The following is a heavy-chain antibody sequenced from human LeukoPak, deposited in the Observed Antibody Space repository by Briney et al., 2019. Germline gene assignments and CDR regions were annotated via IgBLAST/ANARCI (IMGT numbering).Heavy chain of an antibody. J-gene: IGHJ4*02. D-gene: IGHD4/OR15-4a*01. Sequence: PSETLSLTCTVSGDSSRNYFWTWIRQPPGKGLGWIGYIYSSGSTNYNPSLKSRVTISVDTPKSQFSLKLTSVTAADTAVYYCVRESFGASYWGQGTLVTVSS. CDR3: VRESFGASY. V-gene: IGHV4-4*08. CDR2: IYSSGST. CDR1: GDSSRNYF.